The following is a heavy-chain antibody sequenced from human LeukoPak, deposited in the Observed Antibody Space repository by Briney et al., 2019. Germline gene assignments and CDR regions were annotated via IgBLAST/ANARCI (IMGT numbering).Heavy chain of an antibody. V-gene: IGHV3-23*01. CDR2: ISGSGGST. CDR1: GFTFSNSW. Sequence: GGSLRLSCAVSGFTFSNSWMNWARQAPGKGLEWVSAISGSGGSTYYADSVKGRFTISRDNSKNTLYLQMNSLRAEDTAVYYCAKDRGWFDPWGQGTLVTVSS. D-gene: IGHD3-10*01. CDR3: AKDRGWFDP. J-gene: IGHJ5*02.